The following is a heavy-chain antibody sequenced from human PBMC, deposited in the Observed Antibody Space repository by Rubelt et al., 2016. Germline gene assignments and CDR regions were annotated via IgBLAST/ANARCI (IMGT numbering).Heavy chain of an antibody. CDR1: GYSFTSYW. D-gene: IGHD3-3*01. CDR2: IDPSDSYT. V-gene: IGHV5-10-1*03. CDR3: AIYDFWSGYYLDY. J-gene: IGHJ4*02. Sequence: EVQLVQSGAEVKKPGESLRISCKGSGYSFTSYWISWVRQMPGKGLEWMGRIDPSDSYTNYIPSFPGHVTSSADKSISTAYLQWSSLKASDTAMYYCAIYDFWSGYYLDYWGQGTLVTVSS.